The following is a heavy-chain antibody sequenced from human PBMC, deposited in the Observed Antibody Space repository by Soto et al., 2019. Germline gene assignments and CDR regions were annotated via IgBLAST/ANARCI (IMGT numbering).Heavy chain of an antibody. J-gene: IGHJ4*02. Sequence: QVQLVESGGGVVQPGTSLRLSCVGSGFTFRSYVIHWVRQAPGKGLAWVALTSYDGSNKYYDDSVKGRFTISRDNSRNTVELQMDNVRLEDTALYYCARWGTAGGLDVWGPGTRVSVSS. D-gene: IGHD3-16*01. CDR2: TSYDGSNK. CDR3: ARWGTAGGLDV. V-gene: IGHV3-30*19. CDR1: GFTFRSYV.